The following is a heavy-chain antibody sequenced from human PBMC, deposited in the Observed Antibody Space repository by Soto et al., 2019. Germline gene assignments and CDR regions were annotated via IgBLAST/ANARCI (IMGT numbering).Heavy chain of an antibody. D-gene: IGHD3-10*02. CDR1: GVSFSSYY. J-gene: IGHJ6*01. CDR2: IHYSGST. Sequence: SETLSHTCTVSGVSFSSYYWSWIRQPPGKGLEWIGYIHYSGSTSYNPSLKSRVAISVDTSKNQFSLKLSSVTAADTAVYYCAKQSRFFYVMAGYY. V-gene: IGHV4-59*08. CDR3: AKQSRFFYVMAGYY.